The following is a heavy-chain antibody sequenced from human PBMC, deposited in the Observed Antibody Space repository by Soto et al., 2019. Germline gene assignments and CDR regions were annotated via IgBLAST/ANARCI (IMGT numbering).Heavy chain of an antibody. CDR2: VYHTGDT. Sequence: SETLFLTCGVSGGTVASSHWWSWVRQSPGRGLEWIGNVYHTGDTNFNPSLQSRVTFSVDKSNNQFSLRLTSVTAADTAVYFCAREIVTAGGNNYFDPWGPGTLVTVSS. CDR3: AREIVTAGGNNYFDP. V-gene: IGHV4-4*02. CDR1: GGTVASSHW. J-gene: IGHJ5*02. D-gene: IGHD2-21*02.